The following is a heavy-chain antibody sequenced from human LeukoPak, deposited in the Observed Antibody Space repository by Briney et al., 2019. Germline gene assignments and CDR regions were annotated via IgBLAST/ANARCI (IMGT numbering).Heavy chain of an antibody. CDR1: GFTFSGYW. V-gene: IGHV3-7*02. CDR3: ARVRYPTADY. D-gene: IGHD3-16*02. Sequence: GGSLRLSCAASGFTFSGYWMTWVRQAPGRGLEWVANIKQDGSEKYYMDSVKGRFTISRDNAKNSLYLQMNSLRVEDTAVYYCARVRYPTADYWGQGTLVTVSS. J-gene: IGHJ4*02. CDR2: IKQDGSEK.